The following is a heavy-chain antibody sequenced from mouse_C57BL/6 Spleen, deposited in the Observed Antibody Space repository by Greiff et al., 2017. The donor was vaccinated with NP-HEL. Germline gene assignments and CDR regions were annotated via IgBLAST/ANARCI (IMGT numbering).Heavy chain of an antibody. J-gene: IGHJ3*01. CDR3: ARSGGYYGSSRAWFAY. CDR2: INPNNGGT. CDR1: GYTFTDYY. D-gene: IGHD1-1*01. V-gene: IGHV1-26*01. Sequence: EVQLQQSGPELVKPGASVKISCKASGYTFTDYYMNWVKQSHGKSLEWIGDINPNNGGTSYNQKFKGKATLTVDKSSSTAYMELRSLTSKDAAVYYCARSGGYYGSSRAWFAYWGQGTLVTVSA.